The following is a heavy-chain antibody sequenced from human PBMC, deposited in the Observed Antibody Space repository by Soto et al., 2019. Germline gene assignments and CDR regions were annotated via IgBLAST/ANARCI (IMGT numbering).Heavy chain of an antibody. CDR1: GGSVSSGSYY. CDR3: ASTMGGSIAAAQYPIYGMDV. Sequence: SETLSLTCTVSGGSVSSGSYYWSLIRQRPGKGLEWIGNIYYSGSTNYNPSLKSRVTISVDTSKNQFSLKLSSVTAADTAVYYCASTMGGSIAAAQYPIYGMDVWGQGTTVTVSS. CDR2: IYYSGST. V-gene: IGHV4-61*01. J-gene: IGHJ6*02. D-gene: IGHD6-13*01.